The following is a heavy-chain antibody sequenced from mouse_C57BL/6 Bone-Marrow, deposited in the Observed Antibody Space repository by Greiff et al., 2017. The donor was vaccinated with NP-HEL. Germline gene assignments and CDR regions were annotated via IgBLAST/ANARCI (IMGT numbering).Heavy chain of an antibody. J-gene: IGHJ3*01. D-gene: IGHD1-1*01. CDR2: IYPGAGAT. Sequence: QVQLQQSGPELVKPGASVKISCKASGYAFRSSWMNWVKQRPGKGLEWIGRIYPGAGATNYNGKFKGKATLPADKSSSTAYMQLSSLTSEDSAVDFCARASMTTVGPFAYWGQGTLVTVSA. V-gene: IGHV1-82*01. CDR1: GYAFRSSW. CDR3: ARASMTTVGPFAY.